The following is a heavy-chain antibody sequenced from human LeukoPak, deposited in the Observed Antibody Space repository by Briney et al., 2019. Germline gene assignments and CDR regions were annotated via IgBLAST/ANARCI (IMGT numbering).Heavy chain of an antibody. CDR3: ARDGYCSGGSCYTDAFDI. D-gene: IGHD2-15*01. Sequence: ASVKVSCKASGGTFSSYAISWVRQAPGQGLEWMGGIIPIFGTANYAQKFQGRVTITTDESTSTAYMELSSLRSEDTAVYYCARDGYCSGGSCYTDAFDIWGQGTMDTVSS. CDR2: IIPIFGTA. CDR1: GGTFSSYA. V-gene: IGHV1-69*05. J-gene: IGHJ3*02.